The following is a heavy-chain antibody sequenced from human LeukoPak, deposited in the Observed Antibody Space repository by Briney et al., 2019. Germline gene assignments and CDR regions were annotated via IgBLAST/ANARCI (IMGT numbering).Heavy chain of an antibody. CDR2: IYYSGST. D-gene: IGHD6-13*01. V-gene: IGHV4-59*01. CDR3: ARVKRRQHPDP. CDR1: GGSINSYY. Sequence: PSETLSLTCTVSGGSINSYYWSWIRQPPGKGLEWIGYIYYSGSTNYNPSLKSRVTISVDTSKNQFSLKLSSVTAADTAVYYCARVKRRQHPDPWGQGTLVTVSS. J-gene: IGHJ5*02.